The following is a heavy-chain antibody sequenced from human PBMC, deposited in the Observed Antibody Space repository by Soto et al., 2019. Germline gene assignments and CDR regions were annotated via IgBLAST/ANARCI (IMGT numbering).Heavy chain of an antibody. J-gene: IGHJ4*02. CDR1: GFSFSSYG. CDR2: ISDDGSKK. V-gene: IGHV3-30*18. Sequence: GSLRLSCAASGFSFSSYGMHWVRQAPGKGLEWVAVISDDGSKKYYVDSVKGRFTISRDSSKNTVYLQMDSLRTEDTAVYYCAKVGDVYNSFFDYWGQGTLVTVSS. D-gene: IGHD1-26*01. CDR3: AKVGDVYNSFFDY.